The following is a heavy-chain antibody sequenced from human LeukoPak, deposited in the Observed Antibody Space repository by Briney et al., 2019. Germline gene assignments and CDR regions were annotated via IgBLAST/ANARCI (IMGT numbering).Heavy chain of an antibody. CDR3: ARAPPDEAWQGAFDI. D-gene: IGHD2-2*01. Sequence: SETLSLTCTVSGGSVSSGTCYWSWIRQPPGKGLEWIGYIYYSGSTNYNPSLKSRVTISLDTSKNQFSLRLSSVTAADTAVYYCARAPPDEAWQGAFDIWGQGTMVTVSS. CDR2: IYYSGST. V-gene: IGHV4-61*01. CDR1: GGSVSSGTCY. J-gene: IGHJ3*02.